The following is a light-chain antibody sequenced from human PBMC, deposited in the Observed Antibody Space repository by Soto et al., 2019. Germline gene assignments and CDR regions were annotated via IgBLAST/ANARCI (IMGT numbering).Light chain of an antibody. Sequence: DIQMTQSPSSVSAPVGDRVTITCRASQGIANWLAWYQQKPGKAPKLLIYRASSLQSGVPSRFSGSGSGTDFTLTISSLQPEDFAVYYCQQYNKWPPYTFGQGTKVEIK. CDR3: QQYNKWPPYT. J-gene: IGKJ2*01. V-gene: IGKV1-12*01. CDR1: QGIANW. CDR2: RAS.